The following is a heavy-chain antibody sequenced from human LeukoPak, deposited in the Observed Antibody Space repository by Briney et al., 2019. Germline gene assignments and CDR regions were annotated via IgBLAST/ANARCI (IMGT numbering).Heavy chain of an antibody. D-gene: IGHD3-16*02. V-gene: IGHV1-8*01. J-gene: IGHJ3*02. Sequence: GASVKVSCKAPGYTFTSYDINWVRQAPGQGLEWMGWMNPNSGNTGYAQKFQGRVTMTRNTSISTAYMELSSLRSEDTAVYYCARGLGRITFGGVIVVDDAFDIWGQGTMVTVSS. CDR3: ARGLGRITFGGVIVVDDAFDI. CDR2: MNPNSGNT. CDR1: GYTFTSYD.